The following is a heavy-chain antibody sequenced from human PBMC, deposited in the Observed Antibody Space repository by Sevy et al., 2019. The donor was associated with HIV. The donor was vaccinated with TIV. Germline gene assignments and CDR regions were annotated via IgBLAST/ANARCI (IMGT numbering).Heavy chain of an antibody. D-gene: IGHD3-22*01. V-gene: IGHV1-69*13. J-gene: IGHJ5*02. CDR2: IIPIFGTA. CDR1: GGTFSSYA. CDR3: ARVEGGSSGYQGWFDP. Sequence: ASVKVSCKASGGTFSSYAISWVRQAPGQGLEWMGGIIPIFGTANYAQKFQGRVTITADESTSTAYMELSSLRSEDTAVYYCARVEGGSSGYQGWFDPWGQGTLVTVSS.